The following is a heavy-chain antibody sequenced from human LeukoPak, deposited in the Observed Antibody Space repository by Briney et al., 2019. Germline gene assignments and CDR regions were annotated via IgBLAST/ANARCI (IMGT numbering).Heavy chain of an antibody. Sequence: GGPLRLSCAASGFTFSSYAMHWVRQAPGKGLEWVAVISYDGSSKYYADSVKGRFTISRDNSKNTLYLQMNSLRAEDTAVYYCARAYTAMVTYYYYYYMDVWGKGTTVTVSS. CDR2: ISYDGSSK. J-gene: IGHJ6*03. V-gene: IGHV3-30*04. D-gene: IGHD5-18*01. CDR1: GFTFSSYA. CDR3: ARAYTAMVTYYYYYYMDV.